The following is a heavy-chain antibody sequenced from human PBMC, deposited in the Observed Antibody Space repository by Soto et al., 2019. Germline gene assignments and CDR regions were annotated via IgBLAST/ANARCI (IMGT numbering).Heavy chain of an antibody. V-gene: IGHV1-18*04. Sequence: QVQRVQSGAEVKKPGASVKVSCKASGYTFTSYGISWVRQAPGQGLEWMGWISAYNGNTNYAQKLQGRVTMTTDTSTSTAYMALRSLRSDDTAVYYCARSQGYYDSSGRQRRREYYWFDPWGQGTLVTVSS. J-gene: IGHJ5*02. CDR1: GYTFTSYG. CDR2: ISAYNGNT. CDR3: ARSQGYYDSSGRQRRREYYWFDP. D-gene: IGHD3-22*01.